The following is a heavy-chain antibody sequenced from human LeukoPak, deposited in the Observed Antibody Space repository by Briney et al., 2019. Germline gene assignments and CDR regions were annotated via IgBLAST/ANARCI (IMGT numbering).Heavy chain of an antibody. D-gene: IGHD2-2*01. CDR2: ISSSSSYI. V-gene: IGHV3-21*01. CDR3: ARDMEYCSSTSCYYYGMDV. J-gene: IGHJ6*02. CDR1: GFTFSSYS. Sequence: PGGSLRLSCAASGFTFSSYSMNWVRQAPGKGLEWVSSISSSSSYIYYADSVKGRLTISRDNAKNSLYLQMNSLRAEDTAVYYCARDMEYCSSTSCYYYGMDVWGQGTTVTISS.